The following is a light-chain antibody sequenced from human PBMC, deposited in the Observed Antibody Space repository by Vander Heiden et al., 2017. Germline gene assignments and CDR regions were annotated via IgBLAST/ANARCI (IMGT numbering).Light chain of an antibody. J-gene: IGKJ4*01. CDR1: QSVPRSY. V-gene: IGKV3-20*01. CDR2: GAS. Sequence: EIVLTQSPGTLSLSPGERATLSCRASQSVPRSYLAWYQQKLGQAPRLLIYGASSRATGIPARFSGSGSGTDFTLTISRLEPEDFAVYYCQQYGDSVTFGGGTKVEIK. CDR3: QQYGDSVT.